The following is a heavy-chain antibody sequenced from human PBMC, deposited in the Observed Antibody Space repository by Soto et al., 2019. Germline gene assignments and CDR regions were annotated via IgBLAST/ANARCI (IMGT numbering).Heavy chain of an antibody. CDR3: ATFYQGYCSSTSCPFYYGMEV. D-gene: IGHD2-2*01. CDR2: IYPRDSDT. V-gene: IGHV5-51*03. J-gene: IGHJ6*02. CDR1: GYSFTSYW. Sequence: GAEVKKPGESLKISCKGSGYSFTSYWIGWVRQMPGKGLEWMGIIYPRDSDTRYSPSFQGQVTISADKSISTAYLQWSSLKASDPPMYYCATFYQGYCSSTSCPFYYGMEVCGQGTTVSVS.